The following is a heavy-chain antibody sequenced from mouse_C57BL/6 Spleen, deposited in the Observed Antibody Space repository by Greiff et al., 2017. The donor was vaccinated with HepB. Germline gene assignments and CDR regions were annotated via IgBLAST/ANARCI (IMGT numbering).Heavy chain of an antibody. V-gene: IGHV1-80*01. CDR3: ARRDGNSYAMDY. D-gene: IGHD2-1*01. J-gene: IGHJ4*01. Sequence: VQLQQSGAELVKPGASVKISCKASGYAFSSYWMNWVKQRPGKGLEWIGQIYPGDGDTNYNGKFKGKATLTADKSSSTAYMQLSSLTSEDSAVYFCARRDGNSYAMDYWGQGTSVTVSS. CDR2: IYPGDGDT. CDR1: GYAFSSYW.